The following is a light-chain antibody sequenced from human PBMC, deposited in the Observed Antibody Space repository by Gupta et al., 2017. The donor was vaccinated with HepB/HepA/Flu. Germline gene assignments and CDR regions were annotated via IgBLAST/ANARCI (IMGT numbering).Light chain of an antibody. V-gene: IGKV1-17*01. J-gene: IGKJ5*01. CDR2: AAS. CDR3: LPHKPALST. Sequence: DIQITQSPSSLSASVGDRVTITCRESQGIRNDLGWYQQKPGKAPKRLIYAASSLQSGVPSRCSGSGAGKEFTLTNRSVQAEDGATYYWLPHKPALSTFGQGTXLEIK. CDR1: QGIRND.